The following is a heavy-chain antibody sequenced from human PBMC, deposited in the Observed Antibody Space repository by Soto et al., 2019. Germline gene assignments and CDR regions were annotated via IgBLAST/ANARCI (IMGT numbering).Heavy chain of an antibody. J-gene: IGHJ3*02. CDR1: GYTFTSYG. CDR2: ISAYNGNT. Sequence: QVQLVQSGAEVKKPGASVKVSCKASGYTFTSYGISWVRQAPGQGLEWMGWISAYNGNTNYAQKLQGRVTMTTDTSTSTAYMELRSLGSDDTAAYYCARDRYFDRPHWVAFDIWGQGTMVTVSS. V-gene: IGHV1-18*01. D-gene: IGHD3-9*01. CDR3: ARDRYFDRPHWVAFDI.